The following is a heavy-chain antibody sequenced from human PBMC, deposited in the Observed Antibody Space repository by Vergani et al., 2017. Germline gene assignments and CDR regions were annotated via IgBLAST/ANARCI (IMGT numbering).Heavy chain of an antibody. V-gene: IGHV4-34*01. CDR3: ARALAVYYYYYGMDV. CDR2: INHSGST. J-gene: IGHJ6*02. Sequence: QVQLQQWGAGLLKPSETLSLTCAVYGGSFSGYYWSWIRQPPGKGLEWIGEINHSGSTNYNPSLKSRVTISVDTSKNQFSLKLSSVTAADTAVYYCARALAVYYYYYGMDVWGQGTTVTVSS. D-gene: IGHD6-19*01. CDR1: GGSFSGYY.